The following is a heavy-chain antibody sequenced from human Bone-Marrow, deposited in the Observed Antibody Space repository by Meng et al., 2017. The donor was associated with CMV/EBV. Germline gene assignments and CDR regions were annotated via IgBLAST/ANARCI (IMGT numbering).Heavy chain of an antibody. CDR3: VRGNYDFWSGYYYQSTNCWFDP. V-gene: IGHV3-48*03. Sequence: GESLKIACAASGFTFSSYEMNWVRQAPGKGLEWVSYISSSGSTIYYADSVKGRFTISRDNAKNSLYLQMNSLRAEDTAVYYCVRGNYDFWSGYYYQSTNCWFDPWGQGTRVTGSS. J-gene: IGHJ5*02. CDR2: ISSSGSTI. D-gene: IGHD3-3*01. CDR1: GFTFSSYE.